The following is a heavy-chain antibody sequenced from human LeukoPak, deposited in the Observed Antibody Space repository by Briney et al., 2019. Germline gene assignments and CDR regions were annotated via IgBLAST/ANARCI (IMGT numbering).Heavy chain of an antibody. CDR2: INHSGST. CDR1: GGSFSGYY. J-gene: IGHJ3*02. CDR3: VRVVPVAGTPDTFDI. V-gene: IGHV4-34*01. D-gene: IGHD6-19*01. Sequence: SETLSLTCAVYGGSFSGYYWSWIRQPPGKGLEWIGEINHSGSTNYDPSLKSRVTISVDTSKNQFSLKLSSVTAADTAVYYCVRVVPVAGTPDTFDIWGQGTMVTVSS.